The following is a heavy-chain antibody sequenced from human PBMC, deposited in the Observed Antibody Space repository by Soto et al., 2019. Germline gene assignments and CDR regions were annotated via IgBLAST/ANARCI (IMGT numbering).Heavy chain of an antibody. V-gene: IGHV1-69*12. CDR1: GGTFSSYA. CDR2: IIPIFGTA. J-gene: IGHJ4*02. CDR3: ARGPRDCSGGSCYPYYFDY. D-gene: IGHD2-15*01. Sequence: QVQLVQSGAEVKKPGSSVKVSCKASGGTFSSYAISWVRQAPGQGLEWMGGIIPIFGTANYAQKFQGRVTITADESTSTAYMELSSLRSEDTAVYYCARGPRDCSGGSCYPYYFDYWGQGTLVTVSS.